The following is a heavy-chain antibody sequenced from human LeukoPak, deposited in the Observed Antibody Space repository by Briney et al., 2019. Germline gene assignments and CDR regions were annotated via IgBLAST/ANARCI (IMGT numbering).Heavy chain of an antibody. D-gene: IGHD2-21*02. CDR3: AKQVCGADCYYYYGMDV. Sequence: GGSLRLSCAASGFTFRSYAMTWVRQAPGKGLEWVSSISDSGTSTYYADSVKGRFTISRDNSKNTLYLQMNSLRAEDTAVHYCAKQVCGADCYYYYGMDVWGQGTTVTVSS. CDR1: GFTFRSYA. J-gene: IGHJ6*02. V-gene: IGHV3-23*01. CDR2: ISDSGTST.